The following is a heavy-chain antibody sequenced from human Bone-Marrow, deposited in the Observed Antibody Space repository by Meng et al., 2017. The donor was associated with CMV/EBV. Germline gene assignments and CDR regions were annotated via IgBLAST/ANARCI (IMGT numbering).Heavy chain of an antibody. V-gene: IGHV1-69*05. CDR1: GGTFSSYA. J-gene: IGHJ6*02. Sequence: SVKVSCKASGGTFSSYAISWVRQAPGQGLEWMGGIIPIFGTANYAQKFQGRVTITTDESTSTAYMELSSLRSEDTAVYYCARGRSKGVFTMVRGPRPGMDVWGQGTTVTVSS. CDR2: IIPIFGTA. D-gene: IGHD3-10*01. CDR3: ARGRSKGVFTMVRGPRPGMDV.